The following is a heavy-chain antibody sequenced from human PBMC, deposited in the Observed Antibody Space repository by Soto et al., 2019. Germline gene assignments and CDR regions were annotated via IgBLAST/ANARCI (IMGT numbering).Heavy chain of an antibody. CDR2: IYYSGST. CDR3: ARHLPYYYDSSGYPFDY. D-gene: IGHD3-22*01. V-gene: IGHV4-30-4*01. J-gene: IGHJ4*02. Sequence: PSETLSLTCTVSGGSISSGDYYWSWIRQPPGKGLEWIGYIYYSGSTYYNPSLKSRVTISVDTSKNQFSLKLSSVTAADTAVYYCARHLPYYYDSSGYPFDYWGQGTLVTVSS. CDR1: GGSISSGDYY.